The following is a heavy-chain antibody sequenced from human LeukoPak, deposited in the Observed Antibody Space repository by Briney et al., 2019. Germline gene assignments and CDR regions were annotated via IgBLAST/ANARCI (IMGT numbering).Heavy chain of an antibody. CDR2: INSDGSST. CDR3: ARDSSYYDSSGSYSVGAFDI. V-gene: IGHV3-74*01. D-gene: IGHD3-22*01. CDR1: GFTFSSYW. Sequence: GGSLRLSCAASGFTFSSYWMHWVRQAPGKGLVWVSRINSDGSSTSYADSVKGRFTISRDNAKNTLYLQMDSLRAEDMAVYYCARDSSYYDSSGSYSVGAFDIWGQGTMVTVSS. J-gene: IGHJ3*02.